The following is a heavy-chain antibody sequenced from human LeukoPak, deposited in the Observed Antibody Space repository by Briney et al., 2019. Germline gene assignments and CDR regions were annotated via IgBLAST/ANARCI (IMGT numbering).Heavy chain of an antibody. CDR3: AKDSAYDSSGFDY. V-gene: IGHV3-23*01. D-gene: IGHD3-22*01. CDR1: GFTFTSFA. J-gene: IGHJ4*02. CDR2: ISGGGGYT. Sequence: GGSLRLSCAASGFTFTSFAMSWVRQAPGKGLEWVSGISGGGGYTYYADSVKGRFTISRDNSKNTLYLQVNSLRAEDTAVYYCAKDSAYDSSGFDYWGQGTLVTVSS.